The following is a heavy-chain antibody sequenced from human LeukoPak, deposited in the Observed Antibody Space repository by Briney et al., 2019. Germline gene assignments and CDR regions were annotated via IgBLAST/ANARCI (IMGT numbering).Heavy chain of an antibody. CDR2: INPNSGGT. J-gene: IGHJ4*02. CDR1: GYTFTGYY. CDR3: ARDSAPIFIVVVPAAHFDY. Sequence: GASVKVSCKASGYTFTGYYMHWVRQAPGQGLEWVGWINPNSGGTNYAQKFRGRVTMTRDTSISTAYMELSRLRSDDTAVYYCARDSAPIFIVVVPAAHFDYWGQGTLVTVSS. D-gene: IGHD2-2*01. V-gene: IGHV1-2*02.